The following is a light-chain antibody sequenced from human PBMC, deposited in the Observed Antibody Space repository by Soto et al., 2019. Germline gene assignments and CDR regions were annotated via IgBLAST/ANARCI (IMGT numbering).Light chain of an antibody. CDR1: QGISSY. J-gene: IGKJ4*01. CDR2: AAS. Sequence: DIQLTQSPSFLSASVGDRVTITCRASQGISSYLAWYQQKPGKAPKLLIYAASTLQSGVPSRFSGSGSGTEVTLTICRLQPEDFATYYCQQLNSYLPLTFGGGTKVEIK. CDR3: QQLNSYLPLT. V-gene: IGKV1-9*01.